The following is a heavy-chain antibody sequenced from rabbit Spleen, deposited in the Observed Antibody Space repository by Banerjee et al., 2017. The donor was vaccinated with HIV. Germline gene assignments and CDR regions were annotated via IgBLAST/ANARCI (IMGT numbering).Heavy chain of an antibody. CDR3: ARDTGSSFSSYGMDL. Sequence: QSLEESGGDLVKPGASLTLTCTASGLDFSSKYWICWVRQPPGKGLEWIACIHSGDSGYTYYATWAKGRFTISKTSSTTVTLQMTSLTAADTATYFCARDTGSSFSSYGMDLWGQGTPSPS. J-gene: IGHJ6*01. CDR2: IHSGDSGYT. V-gene: IGHV1S40*01. CDR1: GLDFSSKYW. D-gene: IGHD8-1*01.